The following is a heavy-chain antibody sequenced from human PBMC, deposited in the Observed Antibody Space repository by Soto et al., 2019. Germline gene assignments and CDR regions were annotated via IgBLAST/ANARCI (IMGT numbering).Heavy chain of an antibody. CDR2: IYWDDSK. CDR1: GFSLNTRDLG. J-gene: IGHJ4*02. V-gene: IGHV2-5*02. CDR3: AQKGRGYFDY. Sequence: QITLKESGPTLVKPTETLTLTCTFSGFSLNTRDLGVGWIRQPPGKALEWLAIIYWDDSKNYSPSLKSSLTITKYTSKNQVVLTVTDMDPVDTATYYCAQKGRGYFDYWGQGTLVTVSS.